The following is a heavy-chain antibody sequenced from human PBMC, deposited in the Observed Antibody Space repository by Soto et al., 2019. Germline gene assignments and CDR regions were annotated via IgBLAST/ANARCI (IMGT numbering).Heavy chain of an antibody. J-gene: IGHJ6*02. D-gene: IGHD6-13*01. Sequence: SVKVSCKASGGTFSSYAISWVRQAPGQGLEWMGGIIPIFGTANYAQKFQGRVTITADESTSTAYMELSSLRSEDTAVYYCARDRKAGYSSSWYSHYYGMDVWGQGTTVTVSS. CDR3: ARDRKAGYSSSWYSHYYGMDV. CDR1: GGTFSSYA. V-gene: IGHV1-69*13. CDR2: IIPIFGTA.